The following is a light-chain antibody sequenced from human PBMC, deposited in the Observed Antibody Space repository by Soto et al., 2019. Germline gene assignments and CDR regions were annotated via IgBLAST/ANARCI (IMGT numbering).Light chain of an antibody. V-gene: IGLV2-23*01. CDR1: SSDVGSYNL. J-gene: IGLJ2*01. CDR3: CSYAGISTLV. CDR2: EGS. Sequence: QSVLTQPASVSGSPGQSITISCTGTSSDVGSYNLVSWYQQHPGKAPKLMIYEGSKRPSGVSNRFSGSKSGNTASLKSSGLQAEDEADYYCCSYAGISTLVFGGGTKLTV.